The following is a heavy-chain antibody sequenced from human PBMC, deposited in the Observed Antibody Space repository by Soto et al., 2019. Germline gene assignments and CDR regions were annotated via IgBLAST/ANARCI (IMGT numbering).Heavy chain of an antibody. Sequence: SSSKVSFKASGGTFSSCAISWVRQAPGQGLEWMGGIIPIFGTANYAQKFQGRVTITADKSTSTAYMDLSSLRSEDTAVYYCRSAAAGTPYHYGMDVWGQGTTVTVSS. CDR3: RSAAAGTPYHYGMDV. CDR2: IIPIFGTA. J-gene: IGHJ6*01. V-gene: IGHV1-69*06. CDR1: GGTFSSCA. D-gene: IGHD6-13*01.